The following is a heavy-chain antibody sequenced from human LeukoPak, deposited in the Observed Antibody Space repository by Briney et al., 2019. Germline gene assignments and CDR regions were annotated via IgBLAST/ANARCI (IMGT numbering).Heavy chain of an antibody. V-gene: IGHV4-59*08. CDR2: IYYSGST. CDR1: GGSISSYY. D-gene: IGHD1-26*01. J-gene: IGHJ3*02. Sequence: PSETLSLTCTVSGGSISSYYWSWIRQPPGKGLEWIGDIYYSGSTNYNPSLKSRVTISVDTSKNQFSLKLSSVTAADTAVYYCAIGATLDAFDIWGQGTMVTVSS. CDR3: AIGATLDAFDI.